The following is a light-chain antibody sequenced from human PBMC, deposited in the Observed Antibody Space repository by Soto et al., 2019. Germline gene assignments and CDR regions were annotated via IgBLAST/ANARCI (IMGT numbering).Light chain of an antibody. J-gene: IGKJ1*01. CDR1: RDVGSD. CDR2: AAS. Sequence: QMTQSPSSLSASVGEKISISGRASRDVGSDVSWYQQKPGQAPKLLIYAASNLYTGVPSRFSGSRSGTEFTLTISSLQPEDFASYYCLQDYGDSWTFGQGTKVDI. V-gene: IGKV1-6*01. CDR3: LQDYGDSWT.